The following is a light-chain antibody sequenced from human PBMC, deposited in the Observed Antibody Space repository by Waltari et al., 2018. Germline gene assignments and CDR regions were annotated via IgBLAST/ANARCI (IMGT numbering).Light chain of an antibody. CDR2: HAS. CDR1: QSVSNF. V-gene: IGKV3-11*01. Sequence: EIVLTQSPATLALSPGERATLSSRASQSVSNFLAWYQQKPGQAPRLLIYHASKRATDSPDRFSGRGSGTDFTLTISSLEPGDSAVYYCQQRANWPPLTFGGGTRVEI. CDR3: QQRANWPPLT. J-gene: IGKJ4*01.